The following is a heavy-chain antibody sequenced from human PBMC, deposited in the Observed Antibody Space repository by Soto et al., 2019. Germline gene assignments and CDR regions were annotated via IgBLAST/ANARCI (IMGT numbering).Heavy chain of an antibody. D-gene: IGHD6-19*01. Sequence: PSETLSLTCTVSGGSITSYSWSWLRQPPGKGLEWIGEINHSGSTNYNPSLKSRVTISVDTSKNQFSLKLSSVTAADTAVYYCARRSSGWCYQAAVSFDYWGQGTLVTVSS. J-gene: IGHJ4*02. V-gene: IGHV4-34*01. CDR1: GGSITSYS. CDR2: INHSGST. CDR3: ARRSSGWCYQAAVSFDY.